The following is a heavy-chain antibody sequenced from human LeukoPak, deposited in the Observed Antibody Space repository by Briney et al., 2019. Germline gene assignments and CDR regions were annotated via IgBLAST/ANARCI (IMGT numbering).Heavy chain of an antibody. CDR3: ARGPPTYYYDSSGYYYTLGYFDY. Sequence: SVKVSCKASGGTFSSYAISWVRQAPGQGLEWMGRIIPILGIANYAQKFQGRVTITADKSTSTAYMELSSLRSEDTAVYYCARGPPTYYYDSSGYYYTLGYFDYWGQGTLVTVSS. J-gene: IGHJ4*02. V-gene: IGHV1-69*04. CDR1: GGTFSSYA. D-gene: IGHD3-22*01. CDR2: IIPILGIA.